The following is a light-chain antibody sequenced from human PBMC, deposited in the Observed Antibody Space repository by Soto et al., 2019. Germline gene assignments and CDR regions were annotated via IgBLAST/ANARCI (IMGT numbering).Light chain of an antibody. Sequence: QSALTQPPSVSAAPGQTVTISCSGSSSNIGNNYVSWYQQLPGTAPKFLIYDNNKRPSGIPDRFSGSKSGTSATLGITGLQTGDEADYYCGTWDSGLGAYVFATGTKVTVL. CDR3: GTWDSGLGAYV. V-gene: IGLV1-51*01. CDR2: DNN. CDR1: SSNIGNNY. J-gene: IGLJ1*01.